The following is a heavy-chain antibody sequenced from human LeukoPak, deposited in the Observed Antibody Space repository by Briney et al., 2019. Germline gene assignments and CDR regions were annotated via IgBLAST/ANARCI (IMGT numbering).Heavy chain of an antibody. V-gene: IGHV1-18*01. D-gene: IGHD3-22*01. CDR1: GYTFTSYG. CDR3: VRNYESSATGVDY. Sequence: ASVTVSFKGSGYTFTSYGISWVRQAPGQGLEGMGWISAYNGNRNYAQKLQGRVTMTTHTSTSTAYMELRSLRYDNTGVYYCVRNYESSATGVDYWGEGTLVTVSS. CDR2: ISAYNGNR. J-gene: IGHJ4*02.